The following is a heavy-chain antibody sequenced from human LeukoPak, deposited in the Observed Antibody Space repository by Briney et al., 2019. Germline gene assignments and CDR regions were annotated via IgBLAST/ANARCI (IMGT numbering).Heavy chain of an antibody. CDR3: ARGPAAGTGALYYFDY. CDR1: GGTFSSYA. CDR2: IIPIFGTA. V-gene: IGHV1-69*05. D-gene: IGHD6-13*01. J-gene: IGHJ4*02. Sequence: SVTVSCKASGGTFSSYAISWVRQAPGQGLEWMGGIIPIFGTANYAQKFQGRVTITRDTSASTAYMELSSLRSEDTAVYYCARGPAAGTGALYYFDYWGQGTLVTVSS.